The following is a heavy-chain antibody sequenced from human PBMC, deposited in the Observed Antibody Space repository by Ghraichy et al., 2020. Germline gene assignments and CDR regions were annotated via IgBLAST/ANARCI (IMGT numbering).Heavy chain of an antibody. CDR2: IQSNFVT. CDR1: GFTFDIYA. D-gene: IGHD3-3*01. J-gene: IGHJ4*02. CDR3: AKWLKSGFYVVDY. Sequence: GGSLRLSCAASGFTFDIYAMSWVRQAPGKGLEWVSLIQSNFVTFYADSVKGRFTISRDNSRQMVYLQMSLLRDEDTAVYYCAKWLKSGFYVVDYWGQGNLVTVSS. V-gene: IGHV3-23*01.